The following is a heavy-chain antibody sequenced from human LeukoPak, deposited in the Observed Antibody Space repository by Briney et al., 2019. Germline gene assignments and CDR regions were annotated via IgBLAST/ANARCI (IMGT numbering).Heavy chain of an antibody. Sequence: SETLSLTCTVSGGSISSYYWSWIRQPAGKGLEWIGRIYTSGSTNYNPSLKSRVTMSVDTSKNQFSLKLSSATAADTAVYYCAREVSSIAARFCDYWGQGTLVTVSS. CDR1: GGSISSYY. V-gene: IGHV4-4*07. J-gene: IGHJ4*02. CDR2: IYTSGST. CDR3: AREVSSIAARFCDY. D-gene: IGHD6-6*01.